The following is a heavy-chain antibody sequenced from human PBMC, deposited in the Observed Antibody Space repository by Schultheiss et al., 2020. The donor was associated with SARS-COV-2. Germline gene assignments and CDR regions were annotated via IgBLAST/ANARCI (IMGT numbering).Heavy chain of an antibody. CDR3: AKDRAGGAAGTPNDY. Sequence: GGSLRLSCAASGFTVSSNYMSWVRQAPGKGLEWVSVIYSCGSTYYADSVKGRFTISRDNSKNTLYLQMNSLRAEDTAVYYCAKDRAGGAAGTPNDYWGQGTLVTVSS. J-gene: IGHJ4*02. D-gene: IGHD6-13*01. V-gene: IGHV3-53*01. CDR2: IYSCGST. CDR1: GFTVSSNY.